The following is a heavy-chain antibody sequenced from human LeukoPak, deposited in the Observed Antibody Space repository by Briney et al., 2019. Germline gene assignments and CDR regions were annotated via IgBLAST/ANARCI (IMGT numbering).Heavy chain of an antibody. D-gene: IGHD5-18*01. J-gene: IGHJ4*02. Sequence: PSETLSRTCTVSGDSISSTNYYWDWIRQPPGKGLEWIGSIYYSGNTYYNPSLKSRVTISIDTSKNQFSLKLSSMTAADTAVYYCARQTWIQLWFLDYWGQGTLVTVSS. CDR2: IYYSGNT. CDR1: GDSISSTNYY. CDR3: ARQTWIQLWFLDY. V-gene: IGHV4-39*01.